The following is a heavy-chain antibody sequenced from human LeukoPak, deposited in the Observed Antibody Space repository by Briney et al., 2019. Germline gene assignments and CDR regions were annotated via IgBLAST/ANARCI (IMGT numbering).Heavy chain of an antibody. V-gene: IGHV3-48*01. CDR3: AGSELYCSSTSCYNGAFDI. CDR2: ISSSSSTI. Sequence: GGSLRLSCAASGFTFSSYSMNWVRQAPGKGLEWVSYISSSSSTIYYADSVKGRFTISRDNAKNSLYLQMNSLRAEDTAVYYCAGSELYCSSTSCYNGAFDIWGQGTMVTVSS. D-gene: IGHD2-2*02. J-gene: IGHJ3*02. CDR1: GFTFSSYS.